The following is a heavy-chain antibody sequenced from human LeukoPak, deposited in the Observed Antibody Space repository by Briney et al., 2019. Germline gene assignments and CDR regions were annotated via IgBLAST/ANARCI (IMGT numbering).Heavy chain of an antibody. CDR1: GGTFSSYA. D-gene: IGHD1-26*01. V-gene: IGHV1-18*01. J-gene: IGHJ4*02. CDR2: ISAYNGNT. CDR3: ARGPWELPRFDY. Sequence: ASVKVSCKASGGTFSSYAISWVRQAPGQGLEWMGWISAYNGNTNYAQKLQGRVTMTTDTSTSTAYMELRSLRSDDTAVYYCARGPWELPRFDYWGQGTLVTVSS.